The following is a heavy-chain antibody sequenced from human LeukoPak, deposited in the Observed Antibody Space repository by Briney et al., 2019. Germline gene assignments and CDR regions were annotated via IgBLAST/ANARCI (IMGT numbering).Heavy chain of an antibody. V-gene: IGHV6-1*01. CDR3: SLARSEYHYGMDV. J-gene: IGHJ6*02. CDR1: GGSVSSISVA. CDR2: TYYRSKGYY. Sequence: SQTLSLTCATSGGSVSSISVAWNWIRQSPSRGLEWLGRTYYRSKGYYEYAVSVKSRTNISPDTSKNQFSLQLTSVTPEDTAVYYCSLARSEYHYGMDVWGQGTTVTVSS.